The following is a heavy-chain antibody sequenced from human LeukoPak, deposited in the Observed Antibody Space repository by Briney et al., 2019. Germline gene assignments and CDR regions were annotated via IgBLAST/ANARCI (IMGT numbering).Heavy chain of an antibody. CDR2: MWYGGSNK. J-gene: IGHJ6*03. CDR1: GFTFSSYD. V-gene: IGHV3-33*06. Sequence: PGGSLRLYCAASGFTFSSYDMHWVRQAPGKGLEGVAVMWYGGSNKYYAVSVKGRFTISRHDSKNTVYVQINSLRAEDTAVYYCAKDGPATAGSTWNYYYYYYMDVWGKGTTVTVSS. D-gene: IGHD6-13*01. CDR3: AKDGPATAGSTWNYYYYYYMDV.